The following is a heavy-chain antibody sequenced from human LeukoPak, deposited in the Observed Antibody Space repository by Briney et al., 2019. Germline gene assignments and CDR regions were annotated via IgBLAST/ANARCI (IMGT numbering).Heavy chain of an antibody. J-gene: IGHJ4*02. V-gene: IGHV4-59*01. CDR3: AREVDGHFDY. D-gene: IGHD5-24*01. Sequence: SETLSLTCTVSGXSISSYYWSWIRQPPGKGLEWIGYIYYSGSTNYNPSLKSRVTISVDTSKNQFSLKLSSVTAADTAVYYCAREVDGHFDYWGQGTLVTVSS. CDR2: IYYSGST. CDR1: GXSISSYY.